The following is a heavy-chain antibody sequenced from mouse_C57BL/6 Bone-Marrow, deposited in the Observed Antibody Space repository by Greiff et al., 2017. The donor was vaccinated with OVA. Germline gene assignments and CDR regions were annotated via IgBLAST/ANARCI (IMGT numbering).Heavy chain of an antibody. D-gene: IGHD4-1*01. CDR1: GYTFTSYW. V-gene: IGHV1-50*01. CDR3: ARTFNWVYAMDY. CDR2: IDPSDSYT. Sequence: QVQLQQPGAELVKPGALVKLSCKASGYTFTSYWMQWVKQRPGQGLEWIGEIDPSDSYTNYNQKFKGKATLTVDTSSSTAYMQLSSLTSEDSAVYYCARTFNWVYAMDYWGQGTSVTVSS. J-gene: IGHJ4*01.